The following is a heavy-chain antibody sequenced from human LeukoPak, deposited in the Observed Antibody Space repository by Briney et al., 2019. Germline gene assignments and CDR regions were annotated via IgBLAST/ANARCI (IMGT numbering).Heavy chain of an antibody. CDR2: IGTAGDT. CDR1: GFTFSSYD. CDR3: ARGPPNYDSSGYYFLDY. J-gene: IGHJ4*02. V-gene: IGHV3-13*01. Sequence: KAGGSLRLSCAASGFTFSSYDMHWVRQATGKGLEWVSAIGTAGDTYYPGSVKGRFTISRENAKNSLYLQMNSLRVGDTAVYYCARGPPNYDSSGYYFLDYWGQGTLVTVSS. D-gene: IGHD3-22*01.